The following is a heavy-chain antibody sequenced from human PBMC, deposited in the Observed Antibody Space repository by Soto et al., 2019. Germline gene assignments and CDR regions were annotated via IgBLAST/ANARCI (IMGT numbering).Heavy chain of an antibody. V-gene: IGHV1-69*02. Sequence: QVQLVQSGAVVKKPGASVKVSCKASGGTFSSYTISWVRQAPGQGLEWMGRIIPIPGIANYAQKFEGRVTITADKATSTGYMALSSLRSEDTAVNYCARGSTGQPLVRGYYYYGMDVWGQGTTVTVSS. CDR2: IIPIPGIA. J-gene: IGHJ6*02. CDR3: ARGSTGQPLVRGYYYYGMDV. D-gene: IGHD6-13*01. CDR1: GGTFSSYT.